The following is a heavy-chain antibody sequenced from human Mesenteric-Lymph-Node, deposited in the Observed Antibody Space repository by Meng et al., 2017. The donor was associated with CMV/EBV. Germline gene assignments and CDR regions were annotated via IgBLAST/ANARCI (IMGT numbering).Heavy chain of an antibody. J-gene: IGHJ6*02. CDR2: IKSKTDGGTT. CDR1: GFTFSNAW. Sequence: GESLKISCSASGFTFSNAWMSWVRQAPGKGLEWVGRIKSKTDGGTTDYAAPVKGRFTISRDDSKNTLYLQMNSLKTEDTAVYYCTTGYCSSTSCRDYYYYGMDVWGQGTTVTVSS. CDR3: TTGYCSSTSCRDYYYYGMDV. V-gene: IGHV3-15*01. D-gene: IGHD2-2*01.